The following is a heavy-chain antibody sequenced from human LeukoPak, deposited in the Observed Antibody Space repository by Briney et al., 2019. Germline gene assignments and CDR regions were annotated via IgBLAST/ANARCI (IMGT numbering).Heavy chain of an antibody. CDR3: ARDLRRRYCSGGSCYNTYYFDY. CDR2: ISNSGSTI. J-gene: IGHJ4*02. CDR1: GFTFSSYE. D-gene: IGHD2-15*01. V-gene: IGHV3-48*03. Sequence: GGSLRLSCAVSGFTFSSYEMNWVRQAPGKGLEWVSYISNSGSTIYYADSVKGRSTISRDNAKNSLYLQMNSLRAEDTAVYYCARDLRRRYCSGGSCYNTYYFDYWGQGTLVTVSS.